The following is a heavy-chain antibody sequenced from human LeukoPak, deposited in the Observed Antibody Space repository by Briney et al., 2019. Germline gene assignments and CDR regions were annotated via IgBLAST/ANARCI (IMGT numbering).Heavy chain of an antibody. CDR3: ASTHGDYRDAFDI. J-gene: IGHJ3*02. D-gene: IGHD4-17*01. V-gene: IGHV3-48*03. CDR1: GFTFSSYE. CDR2: ISSSGSTI. Sequence: GRSLRLSCAASGFTFSSYEMNWVRQAPGKGLKWVSYISSSGSTIYYVDSVKGRFTISRDNAKNSLYLQMNSLRAEDTAVYYCASTHGDYRDAFDIWGQGTMVTVSS.